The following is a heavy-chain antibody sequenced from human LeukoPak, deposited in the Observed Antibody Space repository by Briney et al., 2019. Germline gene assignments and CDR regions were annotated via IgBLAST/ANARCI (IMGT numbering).Heavy chain of an antibody. J-gene: IGHJ4*02. CDR3: VKALVGQTSGY. Sequence: GGSLRLSCTASGFSFSGYGMHGVRPAPGKGLEWLAVISHDACDEYYADSVRGRVTISRDNAKNMIYLQMISLRAEDTAVYYCVKALVGQTSGYWGQGTRVTVST. CDR1: GFSFSGYG. CDR2: ISHDACDE. V-gene: IGHV3-30*18. D-gene: IGHD1-26*01.